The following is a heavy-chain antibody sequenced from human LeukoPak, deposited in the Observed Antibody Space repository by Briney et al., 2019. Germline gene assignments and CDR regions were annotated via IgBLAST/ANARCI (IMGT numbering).Heavy chain of an antibody. D-gene: IGHD4-11*01. CDR2: MNPNSGNT. Sequence: GASVKVSCKASGYTFTSYDINWVRQATGQGLEWMGWMNPNSGNTGYAQKLQGRVTVTRNTSISTAYMELSSLRSEDTAVYYCARAGNYHYYYYYMDVWGKGTTVTVSS. V-gene: IGHV1-8*01. J-gene: IGHJ6*03. CDR3: ARAGNYHYYYYYMDV. CDR1: GYTFTSYD.